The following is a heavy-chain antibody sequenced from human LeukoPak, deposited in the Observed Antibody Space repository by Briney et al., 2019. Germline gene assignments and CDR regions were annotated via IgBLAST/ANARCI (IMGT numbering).Heavy chain of an antibody. CDR1: GFTFTNFW. D-gene: IGHD4-11*01. J-gene: IGHJ4*02. V-gene: IGHV3-7*01. CDR2: IRPDGSEQ. Sequence: GGSLRLSCAASGFTFTNFWMNWIRQAPGRGLEWVANIRPDGSEQFYVDSVKGRFTISRDNAKNSVYLQMNSLRADDTAVYYCAGRDSARNPWAYWGQGTLVTVST. CDR3: AGRDSARNPWAY.